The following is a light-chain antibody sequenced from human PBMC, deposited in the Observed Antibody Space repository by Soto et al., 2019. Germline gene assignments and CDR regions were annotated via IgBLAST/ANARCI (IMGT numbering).Light chain of an antibody. V-gene: IGKV3-15*01. Sequence: EIVMTQSQATLSVSPGESATLSCRASQSVSSNLAWYQQKPGQAPRLLIYGASTRATGIPARFSGSGSGTEFTLTISSLQSEDFAVYYCQQYNNWLGTFGQGTKLEIK. J-gene: IGKJ2*01. CDR3: QQYNNWLGT. CDR1: QSVSSN. CDR2: GAS.